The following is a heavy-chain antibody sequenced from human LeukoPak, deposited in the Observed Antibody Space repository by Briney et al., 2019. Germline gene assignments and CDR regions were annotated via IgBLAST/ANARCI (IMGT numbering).Heavy chain of an antibody. CDR3: ARDTRDAFDI. V-gene: IGHV4-59*01. CDR2: IYYTGST. Sequence: PSETMSLTCTVSGDSITSYYWTWIRQPPGKGLEWIGYIYYTGSTTYNPSLKSRVTILLDTPKNQFSLQLRYVTAADTAVYYCARDTRDAFDIWGQGTMVTVSS. CDR1: GDSITSYY. J-gene: IGHJ3*02.